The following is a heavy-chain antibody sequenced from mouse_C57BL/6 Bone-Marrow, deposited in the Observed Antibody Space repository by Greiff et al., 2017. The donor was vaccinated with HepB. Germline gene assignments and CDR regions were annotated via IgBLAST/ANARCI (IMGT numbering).Heavy chain of an antibody. CDR3: ARDPPYGNYDYAMDY. V-gene: IGHV5-4*01. CDR1: GFTFSSYA. Sequence: EVHLVESGGGLVKPGGSLKLSCAASGFTFSSYAMSWVRQTPEKRLEWVATISDGGSYTYYPDNVKGRFTISRDNAKNNLYLQMSHLKSEDTAMYYCARDPPYGNYDYAMDYWGQGTSVTVSS. CDR2: ISDGGSYT. D-gene: IGHD2-1*01. J-gene: IGHJ4*01.